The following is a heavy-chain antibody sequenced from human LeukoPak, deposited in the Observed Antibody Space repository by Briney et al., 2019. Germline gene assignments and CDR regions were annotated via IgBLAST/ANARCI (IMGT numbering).Heavy chain of an antibody. V-gene: IGHV1-18*01. J-gene: IGHJ4*02. Sequence: ASVKVSCKASGYTFTSYGISWVRQAPGQGLEWMGWISTYNGNTNYAQKLQGRVSMTTDTSTSTAYMEVRSLRSDDTAVYYCARSSLAVAGSVFDYWGQGTLVTVSS. D-gene: IGHD6-19*01. CDR1: GYTFTSYG. CDR3: ARSSLAVAGSVFDY. CDR2: ISTYNGNT.